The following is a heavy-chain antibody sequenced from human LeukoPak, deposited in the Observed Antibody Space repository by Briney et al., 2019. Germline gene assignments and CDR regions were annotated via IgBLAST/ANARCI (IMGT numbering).Heavy chain of an antibody. CDR1: GGSISSYY. CDR3: ARAPTMVRGPNYYYYCMDV. D-gene: IGHD3-10*01. Sequence: SETLSLTCTVSGGSISSYYWSWIRQPAGKGLEWIGRIYTSGSTNYNPSLKSRVTISVDKSKNQFSLKLSSVTAADTAVYYCARAPTMVRGPNYYYYCMDVWGKGTTVTVSS. J-gene: IGHJ6*03. CDR2: IYTSGST. V-gene: IGHV4-4*07.